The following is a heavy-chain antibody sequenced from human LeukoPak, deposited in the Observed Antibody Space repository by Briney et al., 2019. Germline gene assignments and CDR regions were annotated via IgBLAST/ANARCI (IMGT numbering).Heavy chain of an antibody. V-gene: IGHV4-39*07. J-gene: IGHJ2*01. D-gene: IGHD5-24*01. CDR3: ARGGDGYTTYWYFDL. CDR1: GGSISSSIYY. Sequence: SETLSLTCTVSGGSISSSIYYWGWIRQPPGKGLEWIGSFYYSGSTYYNPSLKSRVTMSVDTSKNQFSLKLTSVTAADTAVYYYARGGDGYTTYWYFDLWGRGTLVTVSS. CDR2: FYYSGST.